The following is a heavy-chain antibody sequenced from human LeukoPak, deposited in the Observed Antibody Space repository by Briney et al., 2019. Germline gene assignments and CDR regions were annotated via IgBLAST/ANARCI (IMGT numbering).Heavy chain of an antibody. CDR1: GFTFSGYA. CDR2: INGSGSSK. CDR3: AKDQQPLLFEDYFDY. J-gene: IGHJ4*02. D-gene: IGHD6-13*01. Sequence: VGSLRVSCAASGFTFSGYAMRWVRQAPGKGLEWVGDINGSGSSKYYADSVKGRFTISRDNSKNSLYLQMNSLRAEDTAVYYCAKDQQPLLFEDYFDYWGQGILVTASS. V-gene: IGHV3-23*01.